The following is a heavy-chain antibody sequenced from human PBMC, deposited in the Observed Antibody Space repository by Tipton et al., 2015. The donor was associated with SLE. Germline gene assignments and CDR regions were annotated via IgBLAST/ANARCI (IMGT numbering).Heavy chain of an antibody. CDR2: IHYTGTT. D-gene: IGHD3-22*01. V-gene: IGHV4-39*07. CDR3: ARSSGAPDIGYLYYFAH. Sequence: TLSLTCTVSGGSISSRRHYWGWFRQPPGKGLEWIGSIHYTGTTYYSPSLKSRVTISVDASKNQFSLKLSSVTAADTAVYYCARSSGAPDIGYLYYFAHWGQGSLVTASS. CDR1: GGSISSRRHY. J-gene: IGHJ4*02.